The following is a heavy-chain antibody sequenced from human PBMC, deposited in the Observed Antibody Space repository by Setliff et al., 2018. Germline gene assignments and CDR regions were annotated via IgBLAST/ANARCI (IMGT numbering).Heavy chain of an antibody. CDR2: LRWRGDNI. Sequence: GGSLRLSCLASGFTFDDYGMSWVRQAPGKGLEWVSGLRWRGDNIGYADSVKGRFTISRDNAKNSLYLQMTSLRAEDTALYYCARGRPLYSSPVDYWGQGTLVTVSS. D-gene: IGHD6-13*01. CDR1: GFTFDDYG. CDR3: ARGRPLYSSPVDY. J-gene: IGHJ4*02. V-gene: IGHV3-20*04.